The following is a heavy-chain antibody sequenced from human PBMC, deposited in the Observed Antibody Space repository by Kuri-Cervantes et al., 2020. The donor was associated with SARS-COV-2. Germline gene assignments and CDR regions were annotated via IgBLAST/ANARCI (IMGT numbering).Heavy chain of an antibody. CDR1: GGSISSYY. D-gene: IGHD3-3*01. CDR3: ARSRGAIFAVIFNYIDY. Sequence: GSLRLSCTVSGGSISSYYWSWIRQPAGKGLEWIGRIYTRGSTNYNPSLKSRVTMSADTSKNQFSLKLSSVTAADTAVYYCARSRGAIFAVIFNYIDYWGQGTLVTVSS. J-gene: IGHJ4*02. CDR2: IYTRGST. V-gene: IGHV4-4*07.